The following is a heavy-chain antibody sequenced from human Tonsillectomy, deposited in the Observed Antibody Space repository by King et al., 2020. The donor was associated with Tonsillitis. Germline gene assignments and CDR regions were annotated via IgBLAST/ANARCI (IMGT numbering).Heavy chain of an antibody. CDR2: MSSSGSTI. CDR3: ARTVLRFLEWFPFADY. D-gene: IGHD3-3*01. J-gene: IGHJ4*02. Sequence: VQLVESGGGLVKPGGSLRLSCAASGFTFSDYYMSWIRQAPGTGLEWVSYMSSSGSTIYYADSVKGRFTISRDNAKNSLYLQMNSLRAEDTAVYYCARTVLRFLEWFPFADYWGQGTLVTVSS. V-gene: IGHV3-11*01. CDR1: GFTFSDYY.